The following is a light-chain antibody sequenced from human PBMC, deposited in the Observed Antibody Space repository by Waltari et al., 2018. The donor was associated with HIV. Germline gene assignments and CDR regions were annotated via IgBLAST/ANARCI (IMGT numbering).Light chain of an antibody. CDR1: GSNIGAGYD. J-gene: IGLJ3*02. CDR2: GNN. CDR3: QSYDSSLSGV. V-gene: IGLV1-40*01. Sequence: QSVLTQPPSVSGAPGQRVTISCTGSGSNIGAGYDVHWYQHLPGTAPKLLIYGNNNRPSGVPDRFSGSKSGTSASLAITGLQADDEADYYCQSYDSSLSGVFGGGTKLTVL.